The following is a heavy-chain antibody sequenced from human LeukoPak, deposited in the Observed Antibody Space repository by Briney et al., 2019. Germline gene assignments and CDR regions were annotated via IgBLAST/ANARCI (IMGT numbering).Heavy chain of an antibody. V-gene: IGHV4-34*01. CDR2: INHSGST. D-gene: IGHD3-9*01. CDR1: GGSFSGYY. CDR3: ARQRYYDILTGYYDVWYFDY. Sequence: SQTLSLTCAVYGGSFSGYYWSWIRQPPGKGLEWIGEINHSGSTNYNPSLKSRVTISVDTSKNQFSLRLSSVTAADTAVYSCARQRYYDILTGYYDVWYFDYWGQGTLVTVSS. J-gene: IGHJ4*02.